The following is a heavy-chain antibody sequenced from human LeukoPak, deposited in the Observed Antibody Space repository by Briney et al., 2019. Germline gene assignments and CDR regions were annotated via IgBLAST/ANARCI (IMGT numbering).Heavy chain of an antibody. CDR1: GGSISSYY. D-gene: IGHD3-10*01. CDR3: ARGPPSMVRGPLGYFDY. CDR2: IYYSGST. Sequence: MSSETLSLTCTVSGGSISSYYWSWIRQPPGKGLEWIGYIYYSGSTNYNPSLKSRVTISVDTSKNQFSLKLYSVTAADTAVYYCARGPPSMVRGPLGYFDYWGQGTLVTVSS. J-gene: IGHJ4*02. V-gene: IGHV4-59*01.